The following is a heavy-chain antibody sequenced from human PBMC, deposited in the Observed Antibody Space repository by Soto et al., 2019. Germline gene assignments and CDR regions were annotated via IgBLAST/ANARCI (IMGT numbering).Heavy chain of an antibody. V-gene: IGHV1-69*01. J-gene: IGHJ4*02. D-gene: IGHD2-15*01. Sequence: QVQLVQSGAEVKKPGSSVKVSCKASGGTFSSYAISWVRQAPGQGLEWMGGIIPIFGTANYGQKFQGRVTIIAYESTSTAFMELSSLRSEDTAVYYCARDWCSSGGSCYSGLDYWGQGTLVTVSS. CDR2: IIPIFGTA. CDR3: ARDWCSSGGSCYSGLDY. CDR1: GGTFSSYA.